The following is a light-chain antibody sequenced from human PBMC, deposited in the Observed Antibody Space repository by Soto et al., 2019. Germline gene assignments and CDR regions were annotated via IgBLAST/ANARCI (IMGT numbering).Light chain of an antibody. Sequence: EIVMTQSPAILSVSPGERVTLSCRASQSVNRNLAWYQQTPGQAPRLLIYGASSGATGTPDRFSGSASGTDFTLTITSLQSEDFAVYYCQQYDNWPWGPFTFGPGTRVDAK. J-gene: IGKJ3*01. CDR2: GAS. CDR1: QSVNRN. V-gene: IGKV3-15*01. CDR3: QQYDNWPWGPFT.